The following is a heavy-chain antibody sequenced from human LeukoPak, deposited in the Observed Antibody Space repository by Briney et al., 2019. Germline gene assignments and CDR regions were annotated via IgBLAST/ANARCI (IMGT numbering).Heavy chain of an antibody. Sequence: PGGSLRLSCAASGFTFSNYNMNWVRQAPGKGVEGVSYISSSGGIIYYADSVKGRFTISRDNAKNSLYLQMDSLRVEDTAVYYCAADFNKGFDPWGQGTLVTVSS. V-gene: IGHV3-48*04. CDR1: GFTFSNYN. J-gene: IGHJ5*02. CDR2: ISSSGGII. D-gene: IGHD1/OR15-1a*01. CDR3: AADFNKGFDP.